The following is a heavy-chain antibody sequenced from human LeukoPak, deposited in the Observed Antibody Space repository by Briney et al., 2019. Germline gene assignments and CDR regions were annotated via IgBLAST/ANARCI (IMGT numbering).Heavy chain of an antibody. D-gene: IGHD3-16*02. J-gene: IGHJ4*02. CDR1: GGSISSYY. CDR2: IYTSGST. V-gene: IGHV4-4*07. CDR3: ARDGVWGSYRYPDY. Sequence: SETLSLTCTVSGGSISSYYWSWIRQPAGKGLEWIGRIYTSGSTNYNPSLKSRVTMSVDTSKNQFSLKLSSVTAADTAVYYCARDGVWGSYRYPDYWGQGTLVTVSS.